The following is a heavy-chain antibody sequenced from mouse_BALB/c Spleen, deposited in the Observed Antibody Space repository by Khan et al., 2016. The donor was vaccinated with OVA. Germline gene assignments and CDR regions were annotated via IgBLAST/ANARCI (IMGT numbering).Heavy chain of an antibody. CDR1: GYTFTSYT. CDR3: ARKSTRSSY. D-gene: IGHD3-1*01. J-gene: IGHJ2*01. Sequence: VKLQESGAELVKPGASVKMSCKASGYTFTSYTMHWVKQRPGQGLEWIGYINPSSGYTKYNQKFKDKATLTADKSSSTAYMQLSRLTSEDSAVYYCARKSTRSSYWGQGTTLTVSS. V-gene: IGHV1-4*01. CDR2: INPSSGYT.